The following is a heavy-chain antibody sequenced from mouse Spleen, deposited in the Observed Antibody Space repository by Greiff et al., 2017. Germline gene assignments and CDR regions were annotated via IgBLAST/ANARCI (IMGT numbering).Heavy chain of an antibody. J-gene: IGHJ3*01. V-gene: IGHV14-3*02. CDR3: AREVITTGEFAY. CDR1: GFNIKDTY. D-gene: IGHD2-4*01. CDR2: IDPANGNT. Sequence: EVKLLESGAELVKPGASVKLSCTASGFNIKDTYMHWVKQRPEQGLEWIGRIDPANGNTKYDPKFQGKATITADTSSNTAYLQLSSLTSEDTAVYYCAREVITTGEFAYWGQGTLVTVSA.